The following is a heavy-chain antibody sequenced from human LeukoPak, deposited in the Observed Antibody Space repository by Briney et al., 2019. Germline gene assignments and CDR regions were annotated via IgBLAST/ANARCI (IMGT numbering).Heavy chain of an antibody. Sequence: QTGGSLRLSCAVSGFTFTNYAMSWVRQAPGKGLEWVSTISGRSSSTYYADSVKGRFTISRDNSKSTLFLQMHSLRADDTAVYYCAKDPVNWGQDSGTFDIWGQGTMVSVSS. CDR2: ISGRSSST. J-gene: IGHJ3*02. D-gene: IGHD3-16*01. V-gene: IGHV3-23*01. CDR1: GFTFTNYA. CDR3: AKDPVNWGQDSGTFDI.